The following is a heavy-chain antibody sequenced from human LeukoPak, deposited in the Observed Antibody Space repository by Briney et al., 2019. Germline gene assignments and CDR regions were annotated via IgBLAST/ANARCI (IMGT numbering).Heavy chain of an antibody. D-gene: IGHD3-16*01. V-gene: IGHV1-8*03. CDR2: MNPNSGNT. CDR1: GYTFTDYY. Sequence: AAVKVSCKASGYTFTDYYMHWVRQATGQGLEWMGWMNPNSGNTGYAQKFQGRVTITRNTSISTAYMELSSLRSEDTAVYYCARGPTLGGYYYYYMDVWGKGTTVTVSS. CDR3: ARGPTLGGYYYYYMDV. J-gene: IGHJ6*03.